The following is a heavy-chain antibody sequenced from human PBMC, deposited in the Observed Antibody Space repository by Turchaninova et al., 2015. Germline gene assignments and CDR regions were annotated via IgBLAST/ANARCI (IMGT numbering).Heavy chain of an antibody. V-gene: IGHV3-30*18. Sequence: QVHRLECGGGAVPPWRSPRLSGVAVGLTLSRQGMHWVGQAPGKGLGWVAVISYDGSNKYYADSVKGRFTISRDNSKNTLYLQMNSLRAEDTAVYYCAKLRDYGMDVWGQGTTVTVSS. CDR3: AKLRDYGMDV. CDR1: GLTLSRQG. CDR2: ISYDGSNK. D-gene: IGHD3-16*01. J-gene: IGHJ6*02.